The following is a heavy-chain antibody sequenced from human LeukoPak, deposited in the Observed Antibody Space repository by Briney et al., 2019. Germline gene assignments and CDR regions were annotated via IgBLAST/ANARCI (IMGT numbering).Heavy chain of an antibody. V-gene: IGHV3-30*02. Sequence: SGESLRLSCAASGFTFNSYGMHWVRQAPGKGLEWVAFIRYDGSIQYHADSVKGRFTISRDNSKNTLYLQMNSLRAEDTAVYYCARPKRTLGYSYGRHDAFDIWGQGTMVTVSS. D-gene: IGHD5-18*01. J-gene: IGHJ3*02. CDR2: IRYDGSIQ. CDR1: GFTFNSYG. CDR3: ARPKRTLGYSYGRHDAFDI.